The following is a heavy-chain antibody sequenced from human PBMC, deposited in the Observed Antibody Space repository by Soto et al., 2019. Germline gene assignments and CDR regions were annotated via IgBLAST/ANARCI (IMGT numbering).Heavy chain of an antibody. Sequence: GASVKVSCKASGGTFSSYAISCVRQAPGQGLEWMGGIIPIFGTANYAQKFQGRVTITADKSTSTAYMELSSLRSEDTAVYYCARSMYDSSGYFRECAFDIWGQGTMVTVSS. CDR2: IIPIFGTA. V-gene: IGHV1-69*06. CDR3: ARSMYDSSGYFRECAFDI. D-gene: IGHD3-22*01. CDR1: GGTFSSYA. J-gene: IGHJ3*02.